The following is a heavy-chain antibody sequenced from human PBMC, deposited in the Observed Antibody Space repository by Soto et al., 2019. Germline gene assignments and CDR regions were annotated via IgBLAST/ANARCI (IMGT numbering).Heavy chain of an antibody. CDR1: GFTFSSYS. CDR3: ARAGFGELLWFDY. Sequence: EVQLVESGGGLVKPGGSLRLSCAASGFTFSSYSMNWVRQAPGKGLVWVSSISSSSSYIYYAESVKGRFTISRDNAKNSLYLQMNSLRAEDTAVYYCARAGFGELLWFDYWGQGTLVTVSS. CDR2: ISSSSSYI. D-gene: IGHD3-10*01. J-gene: IGHJ4*02. V-gene: IGHV3-21*01.